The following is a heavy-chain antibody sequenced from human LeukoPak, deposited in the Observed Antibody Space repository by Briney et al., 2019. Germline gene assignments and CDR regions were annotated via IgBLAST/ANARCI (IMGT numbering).Heavy chain of an antibody. J-gene: IGHJ4*02. D-gene: IGHD4-23*01. Sequence: SETLSLTCTVSGGSISSSSYYWGWIRQPPGKKLEWIGSIYYSGSTYYNPSLKSRITMSVDTSRNQFSLKLSSVTAADTAVYYCASHYGGNSGIVGYWGQGTLVTVSS. CDR3: ASHYGGNSGIVGY. CDR1: GGSISSSSYY. V-gene: IGHV4-39*01. CDR2: IYYSGST.